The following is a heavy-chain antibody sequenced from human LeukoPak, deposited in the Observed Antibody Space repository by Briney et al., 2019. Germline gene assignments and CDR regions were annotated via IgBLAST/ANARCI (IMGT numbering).Heavy chain of an antibody. J-gene: IGHJ5*02. V-gene: IGHV4-34*01. D-gene: IGHD2-2*03. CDR1: GGSFSGYY. CDR2: INHSGST. CDR3: ARVDIVVVPAALRTVNWFDP. Sequence: SETLSLTCAVYGGSFSGYYWSWIRPPPGKGLQWIGEINHSGSTNYNPSLKSRVTISVDTSKNQFSLKLSSVTAADTAVYYCARVDIVVVPAALRTVNWFDPWGQGTLVTVSS.